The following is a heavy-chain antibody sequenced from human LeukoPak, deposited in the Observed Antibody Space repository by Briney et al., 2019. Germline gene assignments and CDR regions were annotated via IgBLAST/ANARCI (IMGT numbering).Heavy chain of an antibody. V-gene: IGHV4-59*08. Sequence: SETLSLTCTVSGGSISSYYWSWIRQPPGKGLEGIGYIYYSGSTNYNPSLKSRVTISVDTSKNQFSLRLSSVTAADTAVYYCARSSRSWSTFDNWGQGTLVTVSS. D-gene: IGHD2-2*01. CDR3: ARSSRSWSTFDN. J-gene: IGHJ4*02. CDR1: GGSISSYY. CDR2: IYYSGST.